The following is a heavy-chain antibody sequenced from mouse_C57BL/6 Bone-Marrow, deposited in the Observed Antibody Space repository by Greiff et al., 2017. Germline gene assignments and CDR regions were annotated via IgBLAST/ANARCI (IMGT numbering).Heavy chain of an antibody. J-gene: IGHJ2*01. CDR2: IDPSDSYT. Sequence: QVQLQQSGAELVMPGASVKLSCKASGYTFTSYWMHWVKQRPGQGLEWIGEIDPSDSYTNYNQKFKGKSTLTVDKSSSTAYMQLSSLTSEDSAVYYWAREANWDPAWFAYWGQGTTLTVSS. CDR1: GYTFTSYW. CDR3: AREANWDPAWFAY. V-gene: IGHV1-69*01. D-gene: IGHD4-1*01.